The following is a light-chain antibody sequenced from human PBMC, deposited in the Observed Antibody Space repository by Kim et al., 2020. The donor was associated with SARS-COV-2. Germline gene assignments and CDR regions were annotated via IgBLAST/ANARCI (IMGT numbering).Light chain of an antibody. Sequence: DIQMTQSPSSLSASVGDRVTITCQASQDISNFLNWFQHKPGKAPKLLIYDASTLGAGVPSRFSGSGSGTDFTFTISSLQPEDIATYYCKHYDSLPYTCGQGTKLEI. J-gene: IGKJ2*01. CDR3: KHYDSLPYT. V-gene: IGKV1-33*01. CDR2: DAS. CDR1: QDISNF.